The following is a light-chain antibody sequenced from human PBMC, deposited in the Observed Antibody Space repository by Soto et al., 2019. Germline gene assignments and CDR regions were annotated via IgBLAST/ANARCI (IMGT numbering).Light chain of an antibody. V-gene: IGLV2-14*03. CDR3: STYTGSNPSYV. CDR1: GRDVGTYND. CDR2: DVS. Sequence: QSVLTQPASVSGSPGQSITISCTGTGRDVGTYNDVSWYQHHPGKAPKLIIYDVSSRPSGVSHRFSGTNSGNTASLAISGLLSDDEADYFCSTYTGSNPSYVFGTGTKVTVL. J-gene: IGLJ1*01.